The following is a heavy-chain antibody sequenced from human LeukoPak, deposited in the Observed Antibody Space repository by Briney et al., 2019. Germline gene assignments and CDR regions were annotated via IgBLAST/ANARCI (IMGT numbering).Heavy chain of an antibody. J-gene: IGHJ4*02. D-gene: IGHD6-19*01. V-gene: IGHV3-9*01. CDR1: GFTFDNYA. Sequence: GRSLRLSCAASGFTFDNYAMHWARQAPGKGLEWLSIISWNSGYISYADSVKGRFTISRDNAKKSLDLQMNSLRAEDTAFYYCAKVRGTYSSGYFFDYWGQGTLVTVSS. CDR2: ISWNSGYI. CDR3: AKVRGTYSSGYFFDY.